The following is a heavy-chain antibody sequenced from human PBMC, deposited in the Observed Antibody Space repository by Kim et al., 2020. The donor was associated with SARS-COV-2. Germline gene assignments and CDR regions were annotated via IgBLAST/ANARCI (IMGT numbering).Heavy chain of an antibody. CDR3: TTASGYSSSWYENDFDY. J-gene: IGHJ4*02. CDR1: GFTFSNAW. CDR2: IKSKTDGGTT. D-gene: IGHD6-13*01. Sequence: GGSLRLSCAASGFTFSNAWMSWVRQAPGKGLEWVGRIKSKTDGGTTDYAAPVKGRFTISRDDSKNTLYLQMNSLKTEDTAVYYCTTASGYSSSWYENDFDYWGQGTLVTVSS. V-gene: IGHV3-15*01.